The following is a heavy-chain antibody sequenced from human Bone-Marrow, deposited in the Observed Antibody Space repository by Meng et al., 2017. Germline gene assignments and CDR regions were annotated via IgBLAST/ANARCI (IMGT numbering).Heavy chain of an antibody. V-gene: IGHV4-34*01. CDR3: ARAADFWSGYYFRLSRHWFDP. D-gene: IGHD3-3*01. Sequence: SETLSLTCAVYGGSFSGYYWSWIRQPPGKGLEWIGEINHSGSTNYNPSLKSRVTISVDTSKNQFSLKLSSVTAADTAVYCCARAADFWSGYYFRLSRHWFDPWGQGTLVTVSS. CDR2: INHSGST. J-gene: IGHJ5*02. CDR1: GGSFSGYY.